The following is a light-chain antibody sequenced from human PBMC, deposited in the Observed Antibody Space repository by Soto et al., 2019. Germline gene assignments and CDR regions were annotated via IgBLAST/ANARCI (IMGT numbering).Light chain of an antibody. J-gene: IGKJ4*01. Sequence: EIVLTQSPGTLSLSPGEGATLSCGASQSVDSNLAWYQQKPGQAPRLLIYGASTRATGISARFSGSGSGTDFTLTISSLQPEDVATYYCQKYNSAPLTFGGGTKVDI. CDR3: QKYNSAPLT. CDR1: QSVDSN. V-gene: IGKV3-15*01. CDR2: GAS.